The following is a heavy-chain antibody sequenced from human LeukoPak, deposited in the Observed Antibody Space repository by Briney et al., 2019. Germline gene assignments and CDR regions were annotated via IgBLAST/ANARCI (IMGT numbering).Heavy chain of an antibody. V-gene: IGHV3-66*01. J-gene: IGHJ4*02. Sequence: PGGSLRLSCAASGFTVSSNYMSWVRQAPGKGLEWVSVIYSGGSTYYADSVKGRFTISRDNSRNTLYLQMNSLRAEDTAVYYCARTYDTYFDYWGQGTLVTVSS. CDR1: GFTVSSNY. CDR2: IYSGGST. CDR3: ARTYDTYFDY. D-gene: IGHD3-9*01.